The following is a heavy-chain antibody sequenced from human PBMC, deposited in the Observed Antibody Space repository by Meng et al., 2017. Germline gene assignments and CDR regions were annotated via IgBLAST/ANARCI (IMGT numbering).Heavy chain of an antibody. Sequence: QGQLVQSGAEVKKPGAVEKGSCKPSGYNFPDYYIHWMRRAPGQGLEWMGRINPKSGDTHYAQKFQARVTMTGDTSISTAYMELSGLRSDDTAMYYCARDEDISAAGKLFGDYWGQGTLVTVSS. CDR3: ARDEDISAAGKLFGDY. D-gene: IGHD6-25*01. CDR2: INPKSGDT. CDR1: GYNFPDYY. V-gene: IGHV1-2*06. J-gene: IGHJ4*02.